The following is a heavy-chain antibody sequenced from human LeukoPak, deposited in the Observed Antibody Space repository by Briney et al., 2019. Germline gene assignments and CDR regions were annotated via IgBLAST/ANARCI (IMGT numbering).Heavy chain of an antibody. J-gene: IGHJ4*02. CDR1: GFTFDDYA. CDR3: AKDRSSWHAYYFDS. CDR2: ISWDGDST. D-gene: IGHD6-13*01. V-gene: IGHV3-43D*04. Sequence: GGSLRLSCAASGFTFDDYAMHWVRQAPGKGLEWVSLISWDGDSTYYAASVKGRFTVSSDNSKNSLYLQMNSLRAVDTALYYCAKDRSSWHAYYFDSWGQGTLVTVSS.